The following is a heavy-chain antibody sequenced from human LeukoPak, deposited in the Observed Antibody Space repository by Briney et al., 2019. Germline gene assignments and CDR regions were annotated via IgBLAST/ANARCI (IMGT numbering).Heavy chain of an antibody. CDR1: GFTFSSYA. J-gene: IGHJ4*02. V-gene: IGHV3-64*01. Sequence: GGSLRLSCAASGFTFSSYAMHWVRQAPGRGLEYVSAISSSGGNTFYANSVKGRFTLSRDSSKSTLYLQMGSLRPEDTAVYYCARVPNSSGWSTFDYWGLGTLVTVSS. D-gene: IGHD6-19*01. CDR3: ARVPNSSGWSTFDY. CDR2: ISSSGGNT.